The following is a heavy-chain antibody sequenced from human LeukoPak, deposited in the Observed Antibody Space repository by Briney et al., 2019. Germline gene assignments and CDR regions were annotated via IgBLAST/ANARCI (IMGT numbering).Heavy chain of an antibody. CDR2: TRYDESRT. D-gene: IGHD1-1*01. J-gene: IGHJ4*02. V-gene: IGHV3-30*02. Sequence: GVSLRLSCAASGVIFRNYGMHWVRQAPGKGLEWLAFTRYDESRTYYADSVKGRFSISRDNSKNTLYLQMNNLRPEDTAVYSCAKERRQLVPDIDYWGQGTLVTVSS. CDR3: AKERRQLVPDIDY. CDR1: GVIFRNYG.